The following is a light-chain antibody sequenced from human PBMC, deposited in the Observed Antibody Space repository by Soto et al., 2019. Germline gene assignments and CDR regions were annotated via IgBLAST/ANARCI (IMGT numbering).Light chain of an antibody. CDR1: QSVSST. CDR2: GAS. V-gene: IGKV3-15*01. J-gene: IGKJ1*01. CDR3: QQYNDWPTT. Sequence: EKMLSQSPATLYVSPGERATLSCRASQSVSSTVAWYQQKPGQAPRLVIYGASTRATGIPARFSGSGSGTEFTLTISSLQSEDFAVYYCQQYNDWPTTFGQGTKVDIK.